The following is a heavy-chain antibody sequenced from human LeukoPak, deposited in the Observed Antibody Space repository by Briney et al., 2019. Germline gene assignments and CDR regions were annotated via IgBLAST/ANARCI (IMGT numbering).Heavy chain of an antibody. D-gene: IGHD1/OR15-1a*01. Sequence: GGSLRLSCAVSGFPFSNSWMYWVRQAPGKGLEGVANINKDGGGISYVDSVKGRFIISRDNARNSLYLQMNSLRVEDTAVYFCAGGNSMDVWGKGTAVTVSS. J-gene: IGHJ6*04. CDR1: GFPFSNSW. CDR3: AGGNSMDV. V-gene: IGHV3-7*03. CDR2: INKDGGGI.